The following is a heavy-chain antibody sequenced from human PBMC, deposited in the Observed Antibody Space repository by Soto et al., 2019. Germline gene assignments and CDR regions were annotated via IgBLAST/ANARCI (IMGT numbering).Heavy chain of an antibody. D-gene: IGHD2-8*02. CDR2: LYYNVGT. CDR3: ARAPLPTGGYFDY. Sequence: DTLSLTCTVSGNPISPSAYYSGWIRKPPGRGLEWIGSLYYNVGTYYNPSLKSRVTISVDTSKNQFSLKLSSVTAADTAVYYCARAPLPTGGYFDYWGQGALVTVSS. J-gene: IGHJ4*02. CDR1: GNPISPSAYY. V-gene: IGHV4-39*01.